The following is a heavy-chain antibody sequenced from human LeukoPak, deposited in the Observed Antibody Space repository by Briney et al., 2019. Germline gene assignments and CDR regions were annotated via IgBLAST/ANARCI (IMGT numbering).Heavy chain of an antibody. CDR2: IYHSGST. CDR3: ARGYVLVWFGELLRGSTYFDY. V-gene: IGHV4-4*02. D-gene: IGHD3-10*01. J-gene: IGHJ4*02. CDR1: GGSISSTNW. Sequence: KPSGTLSLTCAVSGGSISSTNWWSWVRQPPGKGLEWIGEIYHSGSTNYNASLKSRVTISVDKSKNQFSLKLNSVTAADTAVYYCARGYVLVWFGELLRGSTYFDYWGQGTLVTVSS.